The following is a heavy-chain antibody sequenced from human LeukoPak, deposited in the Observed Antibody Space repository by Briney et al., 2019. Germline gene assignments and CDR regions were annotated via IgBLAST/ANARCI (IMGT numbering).Heavy chain of an antibody. V-gene: IGHV3-23*01. CDR2: IRASDGYT. CDR1: GFTFSTYA. CDR3: ARDPNGDYIGAFDF. D-gene: IGHD4-17*01. Sequence: PGGSLRLSCVASGFTFSTYAMMWVRQAPGKGLEWVSAIRASDGYTEYADCVKGRFTISRDNSKKTLYLQMRSLRAEDTAIYYCARDPNGDYIGAFDFGGQGTLVTVSS. J-gene: IGHJ3*01.